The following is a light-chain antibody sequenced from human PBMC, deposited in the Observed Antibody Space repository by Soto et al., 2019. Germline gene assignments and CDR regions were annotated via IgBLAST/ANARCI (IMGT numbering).Light chain of an antibody. CDR3: QQVKGYPRT. J-gene: IGKJ4*01. CDR1: QAITNN. V-gene: IGKV1-9*01. Sequence: DIHLTQSPSSLSASVGDRVTITCRASQAITNNLAWYQQKPGNPPRLLIYEESTLHSGVPSRFSGRKVGTQFILTIDSLQPEDFATYYCQQVKGYPRTFGGGTK. CDR2: EES.